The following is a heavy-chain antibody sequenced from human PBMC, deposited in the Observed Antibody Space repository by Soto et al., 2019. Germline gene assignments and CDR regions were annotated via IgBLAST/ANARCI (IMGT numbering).Heavy chain of an antibody. CDR3: ARDPRSGDYCHTRLYGMDV. D-gene: IGHD3-22*01. J-gene: IGHJ6*02. Sequence: GASVKVSFKASGYTFTSYAMRWVRQAPGQRLEWMGWIKAGNGNTKYSQKFQGRVTITRDTSASTAYMELRSLRSEDTAVYYCARDPRSGDYCHTRLYGMDVWGQGTTVTVCS. CDR1: GYTFTSYA. CDR2: IKAGNGNT. V-gene: IGHV1-3*01.